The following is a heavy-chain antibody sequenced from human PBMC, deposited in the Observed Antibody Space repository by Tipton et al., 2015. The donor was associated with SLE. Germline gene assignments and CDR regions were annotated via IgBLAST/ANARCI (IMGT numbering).Heavy chain of an antibody. Sequence: VQLVQSGGGVVQPGRSLRLSCAASGFAFSSYGMHWVRQAPGKGLEWVSAISGSGGRTYYADSVKGRFTISRDNSKNTLYLQMNSLRAEDTAVDYCAKDRVVRGGAFGIWGQGTMVTVSS. CDR1: GFAFSSYG. V-gene: IGHV3-23*04. J-gene: IGHJ3*02. CDR3: AKDRVVRGGAFGI. CDR2: ISGSGGRT. D-gene: IGHD3-10*01.